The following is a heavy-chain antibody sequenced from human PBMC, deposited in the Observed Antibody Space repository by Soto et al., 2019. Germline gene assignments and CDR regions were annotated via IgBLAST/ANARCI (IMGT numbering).Heavy chain of an antibody. CDR3: AHRGYGDYPRDNWFDP. V-gene: IGHV2-5*01. Sequence: QITLKESGPTLVKPTQTLTLTCTFSGFSLNTGGVGVGWIRQPPGKALEGLALIYWNEDRRYSPSLKSRLTITKDTSKNQVVLTMPNMDPVDTATYYCAHRGYGDYPRDNWFDPWGQGTLVTVSS. D-gene: IGHD4-17*01. CDR2: IYWNEDR. CDR1: GFSLNTGGVG. J-gene: IGHJ5*02.